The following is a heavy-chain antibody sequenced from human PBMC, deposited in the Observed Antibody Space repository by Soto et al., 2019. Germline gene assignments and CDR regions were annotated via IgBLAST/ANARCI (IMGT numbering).Heavy chain of an antibody. CDR3: AKDHDGAAARPTKFYGMDV. CDR1: GFTFSSYA. Sequence: EVQLLESGGGLVQPGGSLRLSCAASGFTFSSYAMSWVRHAPGKGLEWVSVISGSGDSTYYADSVRGRFTISRDNSKNTLYLQMNSLRAEDTAVYYCAKDHDGAAARPTKFYGMDVWGQGTTVTVSS. V-gene: IGHV3-23*01. J-gene: IGHJ6*02. CDR2: ISGSGDST. D-gene: IGHD6-13*01.